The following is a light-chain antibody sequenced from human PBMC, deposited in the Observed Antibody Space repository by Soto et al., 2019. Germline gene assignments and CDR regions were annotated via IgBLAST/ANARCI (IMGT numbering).Light chain of an antibody. CDR1: QSVSSSY. Sequence: EVVLTQSPGTLSLSPGERATLSCRASQSVSSSYLAWYQQKPGQAPRLLIYGASSRATGIPDRFSGSGSGTDFTLTISRLEPEDFAVYYCQQYGNSPLTFGGGTKVDIX. CDR3: QQYGNSPLT. CDR2: GAS. V-gene: IGKV3-20*01. J-gene: IGKJ4*01.